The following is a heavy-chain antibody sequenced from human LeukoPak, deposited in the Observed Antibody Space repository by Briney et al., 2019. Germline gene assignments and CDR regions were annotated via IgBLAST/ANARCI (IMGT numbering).Heavy chain of an antibody. CDR2: IRHDGSNK. Sequence: GGSLRLSCAASGFTFSSYGMHWVRQAPGKGLEWVAFIRHDGSNKYYAGSVKGRFTISRDNSKNTLYLQMNSLRAGDTAVYYCAKGSKPVVITRDHYMAVWGKGTTVTISS. J-gene: IGHJ6*03. CDR3: AKGSKPVVITRDHYMAV. CDR1: GFTFSSYG. D-gene: IGHD3-22*01. V-gene: IGHV3-30*02.